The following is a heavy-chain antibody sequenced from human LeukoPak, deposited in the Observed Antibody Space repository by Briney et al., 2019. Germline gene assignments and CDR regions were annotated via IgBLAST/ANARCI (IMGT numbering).Heavy chain of an antibody. CDR1: GFTFSIYA. CDR2: ISSSSSYI. Sequence: GGSLRLSCAAPGFTFSIYAMSWVRQAPGKGLEWVSSISSSSSYIYYADSVKGRFTISRDNAKNTLYLQMSSLRAEDTAVYYCAKIDAYWGQGTLVTVSS. CDR3: AKIDAY. V-gene: IGHV3-21*01. J-gene: IGHJ4*02.